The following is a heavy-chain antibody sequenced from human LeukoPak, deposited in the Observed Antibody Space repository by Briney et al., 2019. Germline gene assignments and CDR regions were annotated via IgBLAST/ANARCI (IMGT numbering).Heavy chain of an antibody. Sequence: GGSLRLSCAASGVAFSTYAMNWVRQAPGKGLEWVSAINGSGATAYYEDSVKGRFTISRDNSKKELYLQMGSLRAEDTAVYYCAKAESNDMLTPFDSWGQGTLVTVSS. CDR2: INGSGATA. D-gene: IGHD3-9*01. CDR3: AKAESNDMLTPFDS. J-gene: IGHJ4*02. CDR1: GVAFSTYA. V-gene: IGHV3-23*01.